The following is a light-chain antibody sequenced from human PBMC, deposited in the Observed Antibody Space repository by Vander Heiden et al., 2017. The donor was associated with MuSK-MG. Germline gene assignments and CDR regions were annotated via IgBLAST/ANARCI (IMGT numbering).Light chain of an antibody. J-gene: IGKJ4*01. CDR3: QQYESYSPVT. CDR1: QSIGFW. V-gene: IGKV1-5*03. Sequence: DIQMTQSPSTLSASVGDRVTITCRASQSIGFWLAWYQQKPGKAPNLLIYKASTLESGVPSRFSGSGYGTEFTLTISSRQPDDFASYYCQQYESYSPVTFGGGTKVEIK. CDR2: KAS.